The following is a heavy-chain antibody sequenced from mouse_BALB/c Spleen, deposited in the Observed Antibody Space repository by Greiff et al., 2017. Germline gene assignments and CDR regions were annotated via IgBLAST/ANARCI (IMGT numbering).Heavy chain of an antibody. V-gene: IGHV5-6-3*01. J-gene: IGHJ2*01. CDR1: GFTFSSYG. D-gene: IGHD1-1*01. CDR3: ARERYYDSPYFDY. Sequence: EVQRVESGGGLVQPGGSLKLSCAASGFTFSSYGMSWVRQTPDKRLELVATINSNGGSTYYPDSVKGRFTITRDNAKNTLYLQMNSLKSEDTAMYYCARERYYDSPYFDYWGQGTTLTVSS. CDR2: INSNGGST.